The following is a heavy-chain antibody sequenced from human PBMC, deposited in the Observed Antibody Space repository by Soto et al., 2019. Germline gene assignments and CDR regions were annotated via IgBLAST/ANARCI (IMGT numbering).Heavy chain of an antibody. CDR2: LFGGGST. CDR3: ARGVDGAYGMDV. V-gene: IGHV3-53*01. J-gene: IGHJ6*02. Sequence: PGGSLRLSCAASGFTVSRNYMSWVRQAPGKGLEWVSVLFGGGSTYYADSVKGRFTISRDNSKNTLYLQMNSLRDDDTAVYYCARGVDGAYGMDVWGQGTTVTVSS. D-gene: IGHD5-12*01. CDR1: GFTVSRNY.